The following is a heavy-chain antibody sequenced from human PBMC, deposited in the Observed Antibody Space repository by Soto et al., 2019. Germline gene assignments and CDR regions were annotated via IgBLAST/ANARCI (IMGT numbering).Heavy chain of an antibody. CDR3: ARSSGIAAAGPYYFDY. V-gene: IGHV4-34*01. Sequence: SRIRKHTGKGLEWIGEINHSGSTNYNPSLKSRVTISVDTSKNQFSLKLSSVTAADTAVYYCARSSGIAAAGPYYFDYWGQGTLVTVSS. D-gene: IGHD6-13*01. J-gene: IGHJ4*02. CDR2: INHSGST.